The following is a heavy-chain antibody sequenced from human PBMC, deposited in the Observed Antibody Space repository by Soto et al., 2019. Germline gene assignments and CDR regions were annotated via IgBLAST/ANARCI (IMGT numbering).Heavy chain of an antibody. CDR3: ARVKGYCSGGSCINWFDP. J-gene: IGHJ5*02. D-gene: IGHD2-15*01. CDR2: INHSGST. CDR1: GGSFSGYY. Sequence: SETLSLTCAVYGGSFSGYYWSWIRQPPGKGLEWIGEINHSGSTNYNPSLKSRVTISVDTSKNQFSLKLSSVTAADTAVYYCARVKGYCSGGSCINWFDPWGQGTLVTV. V-gene: IGHV4-34*01.